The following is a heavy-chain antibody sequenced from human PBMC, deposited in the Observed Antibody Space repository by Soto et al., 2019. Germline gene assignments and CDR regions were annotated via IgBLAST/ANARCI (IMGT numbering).Heavy chain of an antibody. Sequence: QVQLVQSGAEVKKPGASVKVSCKASGYTFTTYGISWVRQAPGQRLEWMGWISAYNGNTNYAQKHQGRVTMTTPTPTSTAYMALRSLRSDDTAVYYCATSIIGYCSGGSCYAYFDIWGQGTMVTVSS. CDR1: GYTFTTYG. V-gene: IGHV1-18*01. CDR3: ATSIIGYCSGGSCYAYFDI. J-gene: IGHJ3*02. D-gene: IGHD2-15*01. CDR2: ISAYNGNT.